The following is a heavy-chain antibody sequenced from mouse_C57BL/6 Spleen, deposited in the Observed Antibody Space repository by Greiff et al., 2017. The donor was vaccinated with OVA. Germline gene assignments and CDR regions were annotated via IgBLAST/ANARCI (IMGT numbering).Heavy chain of an antibody. J-gene: IGHJ4*01. D-gene: IGHD2-1*01. CDR2: IYPGDGDT. V-gene: IGHV1-82*01. CDR1: GYAFSSSW. CDR3: ARSTMVTEFYYYAMDY. Sequence: QVQLQQSGPELVKPGASVKISCKASGYAFSSSWMNWVKQRPGKGLEWIGRIYPGDGDTNYNGKFKGKATLTADKSSSTAYMQLSSLTSEDSAVYFCARSTMVTEFYYYAMDYWGQGTSVTVSS.